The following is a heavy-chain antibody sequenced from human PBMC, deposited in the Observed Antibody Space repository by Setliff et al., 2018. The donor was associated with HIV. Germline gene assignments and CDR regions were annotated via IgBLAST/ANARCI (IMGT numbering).Heavy chain of an antibody. CDR2: IIHSGST. CDR3: ARGPVTLVRGVNRVGLKNEPDY. CDR1: GGSFSGYY. D-gene: IGHD3-10*01. V-gene: IGHV4-34*01. J-gene: IGHJ4*02. Sequence: ETLSLTCTVYGGSFSGYYWSWIRQPPGKGLEWIGEIIHSGSTKYNPSLKSRVTIALDTSKNQFSLNLSAVTAADTAVYYCARGPVTLVRGVNRVGLKNEPDYWGQGTLVTVSS.